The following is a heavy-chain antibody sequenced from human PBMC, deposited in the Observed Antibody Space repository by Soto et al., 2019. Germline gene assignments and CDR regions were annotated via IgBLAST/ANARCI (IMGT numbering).Heavy chain of an antibody. CDR1: GGSVTSDEDY. J-gene: IGHJ5*01. V-gene: IGHV4-30-4*01. Sequence: SETLSLTCTVSGGSVTSDEDYWSWIRQSPGKGLEWIGYISNSGSTGYNPSLKTRLSMSVDRSKNQFTLRLTSVTAADTAVYFCARGRYCLTGRCFPNWFDSWGQGTLVTVSS. CDR2: ISNSGST. D-gene: IGHD2-15*01. CDR3: ARGRYCLTGRCFPNWFDS.